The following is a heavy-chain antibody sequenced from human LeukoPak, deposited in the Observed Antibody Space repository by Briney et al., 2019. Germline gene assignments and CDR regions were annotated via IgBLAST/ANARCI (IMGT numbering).Heavy chain of an antibody. CDR1: GFTFNDYY. Sequence: GGSLRLSCAASGFTFNDYYMSWIRQAPGKGLEWLSYINIGGTTTHYADSVKGRFTISRDNAKKSLYLEMNNLRAEDTAVYYCATDGAGFDTWGQGVLVTVSS. CDR2: INIGGTTT. J-gene: IGHJ5*02. V-gene: IGHV3-11*01. CDR3: ATDGAGFDT.